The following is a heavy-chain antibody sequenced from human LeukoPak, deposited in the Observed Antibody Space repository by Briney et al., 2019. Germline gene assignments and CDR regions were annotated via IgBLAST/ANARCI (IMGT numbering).Heavy chain of an antibody. J-gene: IGHJ3*02. CDR2: IYSGGST. CDR1: GFTVSSNY. D-gene: IGHD6-19*01. CDR3: AKDPEQWLEKYAFDI. V-gene: IGHV3-53*01. Sequence: GGSLRLSCAASGFTVSSNYMSWVRQAPGKGLEWVSVIYSGGSTYYADSVKGRFTISRDNSKNTLYLQMNSLRAEDTAVYYCAKDPEQWLEKYAFDIWGQGTMVTVSS.